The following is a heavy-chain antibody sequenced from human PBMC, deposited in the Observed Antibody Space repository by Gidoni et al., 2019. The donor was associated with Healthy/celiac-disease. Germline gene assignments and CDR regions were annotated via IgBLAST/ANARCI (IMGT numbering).Heavy chain of an antibody. CDR2: ISAYNGKT. CDR1: GYTFTRYG. J-gene: IGHJ5*02. CDR3: ARVGIEVDGKDWFDP. V-gene: IGHV1-18*01. Sequence: QVQLVPSGAAVNKPGASVKVSCTASGYTFTRYGISWVRQAPGQGLEWMGWISAYNGKTNYAQKLQGRVTMTTDKSTSTAYMEMRSRRSDDTAVYYCARVGIEVDGKDWFDPWGQGTRVTVSS. D-gene: IGHD6-19*01.